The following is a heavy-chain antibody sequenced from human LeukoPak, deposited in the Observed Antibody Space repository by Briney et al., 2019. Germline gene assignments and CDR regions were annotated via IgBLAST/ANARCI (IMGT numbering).Heavy chain of an antibody. J-gene: IGHJ4*02. D-gene: IGHD5-12*01. V-gene: IGHV1-18*01. CDR2: ISGYNGHT. CDR3: ARESNGGYGFDY. Sequence: ASVKVSCKASGYTFTSYGISWVRQAPGQGLEWMGWISGYNGHTKYVQKLQGRVTMTRDASATTAYMELRSLKSDDTAVYYCARESNGGYGFDYWGQGTPVTVAS. CDR1: GYTFTSYG.